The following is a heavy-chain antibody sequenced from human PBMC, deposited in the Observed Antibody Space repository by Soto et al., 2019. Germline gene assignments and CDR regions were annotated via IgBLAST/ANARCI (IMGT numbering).Heavy chain of an antibody. D-gene: IGHD3-3*01. CDR2: ISGSGGST. Sequence: PGGSLRLSCAASGFTFSSYAMSWVRQAPGKELEWVSAISGSGGSTYYADSVKGRFTISRDNSKNTLYLQMNSLRAEDTAVYYCAKCPQYYDFWSGYLFDYWGQGTLVTVSS. V-gene: IGHV3-23*01. CDR3: AKCPQYYDFWSGYLFDY. CDR1: GFTFSSYA. J-gene: IGHJ4*02.